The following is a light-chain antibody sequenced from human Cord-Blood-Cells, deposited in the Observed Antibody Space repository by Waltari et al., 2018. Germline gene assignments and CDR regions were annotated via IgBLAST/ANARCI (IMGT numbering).Light chain of an antibody. V-gene: IGKV3-15*01. J-gene: IGKJ4*01. CDR1: QSVSSN. CDR2: GAS. CDR3: QQYNNWPLT. Sequence: EIVMTQSPATLSVSPGERATLSCRASQSVSSNLAWYQQKPGQAPRLLIYGASTRATGIPARFSGSGSATEFTLTISSLQSEDFAVYYCQQYNNWPLTFGGGPRWRSN.